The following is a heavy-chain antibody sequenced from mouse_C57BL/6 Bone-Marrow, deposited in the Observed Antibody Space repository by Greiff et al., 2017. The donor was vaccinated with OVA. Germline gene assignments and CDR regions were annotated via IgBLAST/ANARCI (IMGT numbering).Heavy chain of an antibody. CDR2: IYPGDGDT. CDR3: ARRARGYGSSYFDY. J-gene: IGHJ2*01. D-gene: IGHD1-1*01. V-gene: IGHV1-80*01. Sequence: QVQLQQSGAELVKPGASVKISCKASGYAFSSYWMNWVKQRPGKGLEWIGQIYPGDGDTNYNGKFKGKATLTADKSSSTAYMQLSSLTSEDSAVYFCARRARGYGSSYFDYWGQGTTLTVSS. CDR1: GYAFSSYW.